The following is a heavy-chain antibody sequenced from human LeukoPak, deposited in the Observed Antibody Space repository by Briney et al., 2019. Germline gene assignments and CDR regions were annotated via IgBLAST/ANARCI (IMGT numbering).Heavy chain of an antibody. V-gene: IGHV3-48*02. CDR1: GFTFSGYG. CDR2: ISSSSNTR. CDR3: SRGSRNAFDI. Sequence: PGGSLTLSCAASGFTFSGYGMNWVRHSPAKALESLSYISSSSNTRYYAGSVKGRFTISRDNARNSLYLQMNSLRDEDTAVYYCSRGSRNAFDIWGQGTMVTVSS. J-gene: IGHJ3*02.